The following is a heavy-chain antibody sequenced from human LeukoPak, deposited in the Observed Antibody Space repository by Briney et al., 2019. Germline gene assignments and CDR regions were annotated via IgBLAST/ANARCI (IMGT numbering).Heavy chain of an antibody. Sequence: PGGSLRLSCAASGFTFSNYWINWVRQAPGKGLEWVANIKQDGSETYCVDSVKGRFTISRDNAKNSLYLQMNSLRDEDTAVYYRARGGSGYSYGKIDSWGRGILVTVSS. CDR2: IKQDGSET. V-gene: IGHV3-7*01. D-gene: IGHD5-18*01. CDR3: ARGGSGYSYGKIDS. J-gene: IGHJ4*02. CDR1: GFTFSNYW.